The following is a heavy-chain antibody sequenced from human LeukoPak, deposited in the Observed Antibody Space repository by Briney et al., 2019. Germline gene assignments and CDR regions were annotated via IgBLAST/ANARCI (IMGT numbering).Heavy chain of an antibody. V-gene: IGHV4-4*07. CDR2: IYTSGST. J-gene: IGHJ4*02. CDR3: ARWDYIVGATDY. CDR1: GGSISSYY. D-gene: IGHD1-26*01. Sequence: SETLSLTCTVSGGSISSYYWSWIRQPAGKGLEWIGRIYTSGSTNYNPSLKSRVTMSVDTSRNQFSLKLSSVTAADTAVYYCARWDYIVGATDYWGQGTLVTVSS.